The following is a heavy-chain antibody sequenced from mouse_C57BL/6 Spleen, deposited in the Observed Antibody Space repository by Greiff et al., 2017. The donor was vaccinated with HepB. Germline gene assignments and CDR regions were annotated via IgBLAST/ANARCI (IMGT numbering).Heavy chain of an antibody. CDR3: ASPYYSNGFAY. CDR1: GFSLTSYG. J-gene: IGHJ3*01. Sequence: QVQLQQSGPGLVQPSQSLSITCTVSGFSLTSYGVHWVRQSPGKGLEWLGVIWSGGSTDYNAAFISRLSISKDNSKSQVFFKMNSLQADDTAIYYCASPYYSNGFAYWGQGTLVTVSA. CDR2: IWSGGST. V-gene: IGHV2-2*01. D-gene: IGHD2-5*01.